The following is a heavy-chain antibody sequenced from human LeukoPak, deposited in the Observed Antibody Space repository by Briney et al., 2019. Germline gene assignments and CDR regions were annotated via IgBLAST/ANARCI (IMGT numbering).Heavy chain of an antibody. V-gene: IGHV3-30*02. CDR1: GFTFSNYG. CDR2: VRYDESTK. Sequence: GGSLRLSCTVSGFTFSNYGMHWVRQAPGKGLEWVAFVRYDESTKFYADSVKGRFTISRDNSKTTLYLQMNSLRAGDTAVYYCAKADTSWLYVDYWGQGALVTVSS. CDR3: AKADTSWLYVDY. J-gene: IGHJ4*02. D-gene: IGHD2-2*01.